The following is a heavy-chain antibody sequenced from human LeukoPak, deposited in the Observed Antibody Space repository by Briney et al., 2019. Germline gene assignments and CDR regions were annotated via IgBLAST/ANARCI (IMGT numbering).Heavy chain of an antibody. V-gene: IGHV3-74*01. J-gene: IGHJ5*01. CDR2: INSDGSYT. CDR1: GFTLSSNW. Sequence: PGGSLRLSCEAFGFTLSSNWMHWVRQAPGKGLVWVSRINSDGSYTSYADSVKGRFTISRDNAKNTLYLQMNSLRVEDTAVYYCAGSSWPATRFDSWGQGSLVTVSS. CDR3: AGSSWPATRFDS. D-gene: IGHD5-12*01.